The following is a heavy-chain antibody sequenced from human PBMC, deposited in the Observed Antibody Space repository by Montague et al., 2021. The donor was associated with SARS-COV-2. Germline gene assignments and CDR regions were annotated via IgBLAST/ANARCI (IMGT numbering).Heavy chain of an antibody. V-gene: IGHV2-70*11. CDR1: GFSLSTSGLC. CDR3: ARYYYYGMDV. Sequence: PALVKPTQTLTLTCTFSGFSLSTSGLCVSWIRQPPGKALEWLARIDWDDDKYYSTSLKTRLTISKDTSKNQVILTMTNMDPVDTATYYCARYYYYGMDVWGQGTTVTVSS. J-gene: IGHJ6*02. CDR2: IDWDDDK.